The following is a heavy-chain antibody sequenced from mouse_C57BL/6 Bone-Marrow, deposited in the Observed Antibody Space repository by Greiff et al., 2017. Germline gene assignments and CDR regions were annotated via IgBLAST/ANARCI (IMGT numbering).Heavy chain of an antibody. CDR1: GYTFTSYW. CDR3: AREWDSATIVAIDWYFDV. Sequence: QVQLQQPGAELVMPGASVKLSCKASGYTFTSYWMHWVKQRPGKGLEWIGEIDPSDSYTNYNQKFKGKSTLTVDKSSSTAYMQLSSLTSEDSAVYYCAREWDSATIVAIDWYFDVWGTGTTVTVSS. V-gene: IGHV1-69*01. D-gene: IGHD1-1*01. CDR2: IDPSDSYT. J-gene: IGHJ1*03.